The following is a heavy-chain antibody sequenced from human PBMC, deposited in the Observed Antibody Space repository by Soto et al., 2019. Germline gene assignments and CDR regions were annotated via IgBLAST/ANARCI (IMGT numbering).Heavy chain of an antibody. J-gene: IGHJ6*02. CDR3: VRIYDFGGSYGLDV. V-gene: IGHV4-39*01. Sequence: QLQLQESGPGLVKPSETLSLTCTVSGGSIISTSYYWGWIRQPPGKVLEWIGSIYYSGITSYNPSLESRVTISFETSKNQCSLRLSSVTAADTAVYYCVRIYDFGGSYGLDVWGQGTTVTVSS. CDR2: IYYSGIT. D-gene: IGHD3-16*01. CDR1: GGSIISTSYY.